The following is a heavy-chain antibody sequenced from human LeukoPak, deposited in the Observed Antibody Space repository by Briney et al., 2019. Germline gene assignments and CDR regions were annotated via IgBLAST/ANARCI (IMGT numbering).Heavy chain of an antibody. Sequence: GGSLRLSCAASGFTFSSYSMNWVRQAPGKGLEWVSSISSSSSYIYYADSVKGRFTISRDNAKNSLYLQMNSLRAEDTAVYYCARDHPMITLGGASPWGQGTLVTVSS. V-gene: IGHV3-21*01. CDR3: ARDHPMITLGGASP. J-gene: IGHJ5*02. CDR2: ISSSSSYI. CDR1: GFTFSSYS. D-gene: IGHD3-16*01.